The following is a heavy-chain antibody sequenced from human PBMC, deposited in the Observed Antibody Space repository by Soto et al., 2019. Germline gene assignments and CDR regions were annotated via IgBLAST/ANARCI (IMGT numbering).Heavy chain of an antibody. CDR1: GYSFTSYW. Sequence: PGESLKISCKGSGYSFTSYWISWVRQMPGKGLEWMGRIDPSDSYTNYSPSFQGHVTISADKSISTAYLQWSSLKASDTAMYYCAITTIFGVATYYYYGMDVWGQGTTVTVSS. CDR2: IDPSDSYT. D-gene: IGHD3-3*01. CDR3: AITTIFGVATYYYYGMDV. V-gene: IGHV5-10-1*01. J-gene: IGHJ6*02.